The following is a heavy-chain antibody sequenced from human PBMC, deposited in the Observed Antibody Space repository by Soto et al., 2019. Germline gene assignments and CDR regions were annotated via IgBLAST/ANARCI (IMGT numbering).Heavy chain of an antibody. V-gene: IGHV1-18*01. J-gene: IGHJ4*02. Sequence: ASVKVSCKASGYTFTSYGISWVRQAPGQGLEWMGWISAYNGNTNYAQKLQGRVTMTTDTSTSTAYMELRSLRSDDTAVYYCARELAYDSSGYRDYFDYWGQGTLVTVSS. D-gene: IGHD3-22*01. CDR2: ISAYNGNT. CDR1: GYTFTSYG. CDR3: ARELAYDSSGYRDYFDY.